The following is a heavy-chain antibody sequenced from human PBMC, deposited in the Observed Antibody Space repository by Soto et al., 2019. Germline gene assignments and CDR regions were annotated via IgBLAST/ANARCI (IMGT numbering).Heavy chain of an antibody. Sequence: PGESLKISCQASGYIFTTYWIAWVRQMPGEGLKWMGIIYPDDSRTTYGPSFQGQVTISADKSINTAYLQWSSLKASDTAMYYFTRDLEYGGNSEYFDIGAHGTRVTVSS. CDR1: GYIFTTYW. J-gene: IGHJ3*02. CDR2: IYPDDSRT. D-gene: IGHD4-17*01. CDR3: TRDLEYGGNSEYFDI. V-gene: IGHV5-51*01.